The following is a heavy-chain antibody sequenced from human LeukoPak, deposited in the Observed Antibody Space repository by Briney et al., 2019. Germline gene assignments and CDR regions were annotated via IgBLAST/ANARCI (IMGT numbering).Heavy chain of an antibody. V-gene: IGHV4-39*01. CDR3: ASNYYYDSGGYYHLDY. J-gene: IGHJ4*02. D-gene: IGHD3-22*01. CDR1: GGSISSYH. Sequence: SETLSLTCTVSGGSISSYHWGWIRQPPGKGLEWIGSIYYSGSTYYNPSLKSRVTISVDTSKNQFSLKLSSVTAADTAVYYCASNYYYDSGGYYHLDYWGQGTLVTVSS. CDR2: IYYSGST.